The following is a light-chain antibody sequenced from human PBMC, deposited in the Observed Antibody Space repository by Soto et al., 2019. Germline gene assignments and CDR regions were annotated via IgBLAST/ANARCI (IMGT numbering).Light chain of an antibody. Sequence: QSVLTQPASVSGSPGQSITISCTGTSSDVGSYNLVSWYQQHPGKAPKLMIYEVSKRRSGVSNRFSGSKSGNTASLTISGLQAEDEADYYCSSYASSSTYVFGTGTKVT. V-gene: IGLV2-23*02. CDR3: SSYASSSTYV. CDR1: SSDVGSYNL. CDR2: EVS. J-gene: IGLJ1*01.